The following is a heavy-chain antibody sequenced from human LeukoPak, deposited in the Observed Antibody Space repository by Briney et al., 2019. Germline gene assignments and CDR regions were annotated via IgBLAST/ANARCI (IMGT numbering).Heavy chain of an antibody. D-gene: IGHD2-15*01. CDR2: TSSSSSYI. CDR1: GFTFSSYS. V-gene: IGHV3-21*01. CDR3: ARTPYCSGGSCYGWFDP. Sequence: PGGSLRLSCAASGFTFSSYSMNWVRQAPGKGLEWVSCTSSSSSYIYYADSVKGRFTISRDNAKNSLYLQMNSLRAEDTAVYYCARTPYCSGGSCYGWFDPWGQGTLVTVSS. J-gene: IGHJ5*02.